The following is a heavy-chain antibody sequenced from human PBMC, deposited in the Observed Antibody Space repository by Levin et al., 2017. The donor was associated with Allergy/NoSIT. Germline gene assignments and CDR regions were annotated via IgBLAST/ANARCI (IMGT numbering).Heavy chain of an antibody. Sequence: PGGSLRLSCAASGFTFSDYYMSWIRQAPGKGLEWVSDINTAGDTIFYADSVRGRFTLSRDNAKNSVYLHMNSLRAEDTAVYFCARDGCLIDYWGQGTLVTVSS. J-gene: IGHJ4*02. V-gene: IGHV3-11*01. CDR3: ARDGCLIDY. CDR1: GFTFSDYY. CDR2: INTAGDTI.